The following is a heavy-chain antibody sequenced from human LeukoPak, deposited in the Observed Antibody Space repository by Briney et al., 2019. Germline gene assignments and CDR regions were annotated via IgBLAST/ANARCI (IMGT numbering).Heavy chain of an antibody. D-gene: IGHD2/OR15-2a*01. CDR2: INPNRGGT. J-gene: IGHJ4*02. V-gene: IGHV1-2*02. CDR1: GYTFTGYY. CDR3: ARGGYYLYVDS. Sequence: ASVKVSCKASGYTFTGYYMHWMRQAPGQGLEWVGWINPNRGGTNFAQKFHGRVTMTSDTSISTAYMELSSLTSDDTAVYYCARGGYYLYVDSWGQGTLVTVSS.